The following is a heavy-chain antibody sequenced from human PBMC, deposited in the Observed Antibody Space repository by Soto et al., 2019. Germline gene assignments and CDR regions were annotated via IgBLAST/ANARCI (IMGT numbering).Heavy chain of an antibody. CDR3: AKDSRSGRYFDWLXYYGMDV. Sequence: SCAXXXXTFXDYGSTWVRQAXGKGLEWVSGISWNSGSIGDADSVKGRFTISRDNAKNSLYQQMXXLRAEDTALYYCAKDSRSGRYFDWLXYYGMDVWGQGTTVTVSS. CDR2: ISWNSGSI. CDR1: XXTFXDYG. D-gene: IGHD3-9*01. J-gene: IGHJ6*02. V-gene: IGHV3-9*01.